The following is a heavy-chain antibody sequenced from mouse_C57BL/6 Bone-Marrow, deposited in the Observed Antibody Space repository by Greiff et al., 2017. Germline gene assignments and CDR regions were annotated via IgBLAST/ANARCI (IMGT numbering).Heavy chain of an antibody. D-gene: IGHD2-3*01. CDR2: ISSGGSYT. CDR3: ARHDGYYVGFAY. J-gene: IGHJ3*01. V-gene: IGHV5-6*01. CDR1: GFTFSSYG. Sequence: EVKLVESGGDLVKPGGSLKLSCAASGFTFSSYGMSWVRQTPDKRLEWVATISSGGSYTYYPDSVKGRFTISRDNANNTLYLQMSSLKSEDTAMYYCARHDGYYVGFAYWGQGTLVTVSA.